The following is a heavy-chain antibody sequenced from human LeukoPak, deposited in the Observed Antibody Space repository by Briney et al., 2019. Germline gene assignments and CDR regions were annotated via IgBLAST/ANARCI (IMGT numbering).Heavy chain of an antibody. J-gene: IGHJ6*03. CDR1: GFTFSSYA. D-gene: IGHD3-10*01. Sequence: GGSLRPSCAASGFTFSSYAMNWVRQAPGKGLEWVSVIIGRGGSTDYADSVKGRFTISRDNSKNTLYLQMNRMRGEDTAAYYCAKGQGSGSYSRGKYYYYFYYMDVWGKGTTVTISS. V-gene: IGHV3-23*01. CDR2: IIGRGGST. CDR3: AKGQGSGSYSRGKYYYYFYYMDV.